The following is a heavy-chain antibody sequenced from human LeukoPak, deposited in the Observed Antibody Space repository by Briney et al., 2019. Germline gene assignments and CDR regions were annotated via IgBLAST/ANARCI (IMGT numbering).Heavy chain of an antibody. J-gene: IGHJ4*02. CDR2: ISSSSSYI. Sequence: GGSRRLSVPASEFTFITYARNGFGQPPGKGLEGVSSISSSSSYIYYADSVKGRFTISRDNAKNSLYLQMNSLRAEDTAVYYCARGDDYDMKWYFDYWGQGTLVTVSS. D-gene: IGHD3-16*01. CDR1: EFTFITYA. CDR3: ARGDDYDMKWYFDY. V-gene: IGHV3-21*01.